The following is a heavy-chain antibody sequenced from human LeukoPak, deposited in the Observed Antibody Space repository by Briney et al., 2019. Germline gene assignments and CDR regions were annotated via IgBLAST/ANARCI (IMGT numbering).Heavy chain of an antibody. CDR1: GFTFSNSW. D-gene: IGHD3-10*01. CDR3: SEGNYFDF. Sequence: AGGSLRLSCAASGFTFSNSWMSWVRQAPGKGLEWVANIKQDGSAKYYVNSVKGRFTISRDNAKNSLYLQMNSLRAEDTAVYYCSEGNYFDFWGQGTLVTVSS. J-gene: IGHJ4*02. CDR2: IKQDGSAK. V-gene: IGHV3-7*01.